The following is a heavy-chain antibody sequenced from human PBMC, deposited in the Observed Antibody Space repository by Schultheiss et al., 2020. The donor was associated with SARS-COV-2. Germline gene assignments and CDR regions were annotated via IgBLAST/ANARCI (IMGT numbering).Heavy chain of an antibody. D-gene: IGHD5/OR15-5a*01. J-gene: IGHJ4*01. Sequence: GGSLRLSFAASGFTVSSNYMSWVRQAPGKGLGWVSYISRSSSTIYYADSVKGRFTISRDNAKNSLYLQMNSLRDEDTAVYYCARDFQIASMGLAVDYWGQGTLVTVSS. V-gene: IGHV3-48*02. CDR2: ISRSSSTI. CDR1: GFTVSSNY. CDR3: ARDFQIASMGLAVDY.